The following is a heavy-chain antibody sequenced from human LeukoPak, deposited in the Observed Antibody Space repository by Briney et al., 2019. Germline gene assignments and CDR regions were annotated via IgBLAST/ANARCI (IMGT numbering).Heavy chain of an antibody. J-gene: IGHJ4*02. CDR2: INHSGST. D-gene: IGHD3-3*01. Sequence: SETLSLTCTVSGDSISRFYWSWIRQPPGKGLEWIGEINHSGSTNYNPSLKSRVTISVDTSKNQFSLKLSSVTAADTAVYYCALRERFLEWLDDYWGQGTLVTVSS. CDR3: ALRERFLEWLDDY. V-gene: IGHV4-34*01. CDR1: GDSISRFY.